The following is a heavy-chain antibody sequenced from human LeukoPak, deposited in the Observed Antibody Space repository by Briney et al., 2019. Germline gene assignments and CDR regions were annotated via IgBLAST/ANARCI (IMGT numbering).Heavy chain of an antibody. CDR2: ISNFGDII. Sequence: PGGSLRLSCAASGFTFSNYEMNWVRQAPGKGLEWISHISNFGDIIHYADSVKGRFTISRDNSKNTLYLQMNSLRAEDTAVYYCARVYSSGVNKHDYFDYWGRGTLVTVSS. CDR3: ARVYSSGVNKHDYFDY. J-gene: IGHJ4*02. D-gene: IGHD3-22*01. CDR1: GFTFSNYE. V-gene: IGHV3-48*03.